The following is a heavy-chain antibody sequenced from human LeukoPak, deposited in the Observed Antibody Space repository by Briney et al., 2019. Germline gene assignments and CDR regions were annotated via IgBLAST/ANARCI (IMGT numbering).Heavy chain of an antibody. V-gene: IGHV3-73*01. J-gene: IGHJ4*02. CDR1: GFTFSGSA. D-gene: IGHD3-10*01. CDR2: IRSKANSYAT. CDR3: TRLVRGVIINYFDY. Sequence: GGSLKLSCAASGFTFSGSAMPWVRQASGKGLEWVGRIRSKANSYATAYAASVKGRFTISRDDSKNTAYLQMNSLKTEDTAVYYCTRLVRGVIINYFDYWGQGTLVTVSS.